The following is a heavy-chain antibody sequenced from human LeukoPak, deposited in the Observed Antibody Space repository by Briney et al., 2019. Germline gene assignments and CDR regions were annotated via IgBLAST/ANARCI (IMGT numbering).Heavy chain of an antibody. CDR1: GYTFTSYD. Sequence: ASVKVSCNASGYTFTSYDINWVRQATGQGLEWMGWMNPNSGNTGYAQKFQGRVTMTRNTSISTAYMELSSLRSEDTAVYYCARRVATINYYYYYMDVWGKGTTVTVSS. D-gene: IGHD5-12*01. CDR3: ARRVATINYYYYYMDV. CDR2: MNPNSGNT. J-gene: IGHJ6*03. V-gene: IGHV1-8*01.